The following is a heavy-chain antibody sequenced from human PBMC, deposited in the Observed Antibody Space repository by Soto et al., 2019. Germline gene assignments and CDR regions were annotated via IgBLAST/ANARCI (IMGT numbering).Heavy chain of an antibody. CDR2: IYYSGST. CDR3: ARLRTSLTTGRAFDI. Sequence: PSETLSLTCTVSGGSISSGDYYWSWIRQPPGKGLEWIGYIYYSGSTHYNPSLKSRVTMTVDTSKNHFSLRLSSVTAADTAVYYCARLRTSLTTGRAFDIWGQGTMVTVSS. D-gene: IGHD4-17*01. V-gene: IGHV4-30-4*02. J-gene: IGHJ3*02. CDR1: GGSISSGDYY.